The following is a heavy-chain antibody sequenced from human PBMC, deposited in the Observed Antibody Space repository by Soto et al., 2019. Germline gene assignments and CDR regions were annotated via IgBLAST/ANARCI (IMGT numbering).Heavy chain of an antibody. D-gene: IGHD1-1*01. CDR1: GSSFRDYW. J-gene: IGHJ6*03. Sequence: GGSLRLCCAASGSSFRDYWMTWVRQAPGKGLDWVANIKQDGSEKYYLDSLKGRFTISRDNAKNSVYLLMNSLRAEDTAVYYCARGKDGRRAGTYYFDMDVWGKGTTVTVSS. CDR2: IKQDGSEK. CDR3: ARGKDGRRAGTYYFDMDV. V-gene: IGHV3-7*01.